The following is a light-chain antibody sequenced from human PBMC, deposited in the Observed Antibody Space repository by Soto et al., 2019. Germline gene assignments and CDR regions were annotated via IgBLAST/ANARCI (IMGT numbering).Light chain of an antibody. CDR3: QQYDNWPPYT. V-gene: IGKV3-15*01. Sequence: EIVMTQFPATLSVSPGERVTLSCRASQSVSSNLGWYQQKPGQAPRLLIYGASTRATGIPDRFSGSGSGTDFTLTISSLQSEDFALYYCQQYDNWPPYTFG. J-gene: IGKJ2*01. CDR1: QSVSSN. CDR2: GAS.